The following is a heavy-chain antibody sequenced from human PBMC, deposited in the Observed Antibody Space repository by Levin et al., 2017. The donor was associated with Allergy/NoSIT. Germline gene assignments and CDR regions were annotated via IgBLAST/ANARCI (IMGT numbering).Heavy chain of an antibody. CDR3: ANWYALNVVF. CDR2: INGDGGSP. D-gene: IGHD6-13*01. CDR1: GFSFSTYG. V-gene: IGHV3-23*01. Sequence: GESLKISCAASGFSFSTYGMSWVRQAPGKGLEWVSSINGDGGSPYYADSVKGRFSISRDNSKNTLYLQMNSLGAEDTAVYYCANWYALNVVFWGQGTTVTVSS. J-gene: IGHJ6*02.